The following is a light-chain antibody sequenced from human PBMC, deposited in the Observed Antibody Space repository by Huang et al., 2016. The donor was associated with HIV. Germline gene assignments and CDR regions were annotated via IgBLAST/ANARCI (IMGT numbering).Light chain of an antibody. V-gene: IGKV1-9*01. Sequence: QLTQSPSSLSASVGDRVTITCRASQGISTYLAWYQQKSGIAPRLLIYAASTLQSGGPSRFSGSGSGTDFTLTISSLQPEDFATYYCQQLNSYPRTFGQGTKVEIK. CDR3: QQLNSYPRT. CDR2: AAS. CDR1: QGISTY. J-gene: IGKJ1*01.